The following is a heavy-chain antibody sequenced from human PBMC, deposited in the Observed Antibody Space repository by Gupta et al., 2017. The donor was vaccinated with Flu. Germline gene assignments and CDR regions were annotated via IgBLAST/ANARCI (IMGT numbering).Heavy chain of an antibody. Sequence: QLQLQESGPGLVTPSATLSLTCTVSGASISSSGYFWSWIRQSPGKGLEWIGSIDYTGSTYDNPSLETRIDISVDTSKNVFSLRMSSVTAADTALYFCARKETFGAYVWGQGILVTVSS. D-gene: IGHD3-16*01. CDR2: IDYTGST. CDR1: GASISSSGYF. CDR3: ARKETFGAYV. J-gene: IGHJ4*02. V-gene: IGHV4-39*01.